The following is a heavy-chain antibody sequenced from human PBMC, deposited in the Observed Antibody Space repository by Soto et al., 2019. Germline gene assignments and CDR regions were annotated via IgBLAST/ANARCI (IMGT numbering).Heavy chain of an antibody. V-gene: IGHV3-48*02. Sequence: SVKGRFTISRDNPKNALYLQMKILKDEDTAVYYCAKEVFVAFWSSFGTHPYDFDYWGQGTHVTVSS. J-gene: IGHJ4*02. CDR3: AKEVFVAFWSSFGTHPYDFDY. D-gene: IGHD3-3*01.